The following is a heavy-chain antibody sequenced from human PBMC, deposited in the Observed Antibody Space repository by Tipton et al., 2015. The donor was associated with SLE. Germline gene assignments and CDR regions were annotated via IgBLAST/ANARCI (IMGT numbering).Heavy chain of an antibody. CDR3: ARERYCSGASCYAPDY. CDR2: IFYSGST. D-gene: IGHD2-2*01. Sequence: TLSLTCTVSGGSISNYYWNWIRQPPGKGLEWIGYIFYSGSTNYNPSLKSRVTISVDTSKNQFSLKLKSVTAADSAVYYCARERYCSGASCYAPDYWGQGPLVSVPS. CDR1: GGSISNYY. J-gene: IGHJ4*02. V-gene: IGHV4-59*01.